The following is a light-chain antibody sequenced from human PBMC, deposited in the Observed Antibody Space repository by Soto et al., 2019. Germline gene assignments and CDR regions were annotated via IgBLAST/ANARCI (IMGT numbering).Light chain of an antibody. CDR2: DAS. Sequence: EIVMTHSPATLSVSPWERATLSCRASQSVSNFLAWYQQKPGQAPRLLIYDASNRATGIPARFSGSGSGTDFTLTIRSLEPEDFAIYYCQQRANWPLTTFGHGTRLEIK. CDR3: QQRANWPLTT. J-gene: IGKJ5*01. CDR1: QSVSNF. V-gene: IGKV3-11*01.